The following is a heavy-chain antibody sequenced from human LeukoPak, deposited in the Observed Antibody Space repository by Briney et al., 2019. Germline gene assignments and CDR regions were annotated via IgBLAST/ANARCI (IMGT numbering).Heavy chain of an antibody. V-gene: IGHV3-7*01. J-gene: IGHJ3*02. D-gene: IGHD4-23*01. CDR3: ARDTVVTVAFDI. CDR2: IKQDGSEK. CDR1: GFTFSSYW. Sequence: GGSLRLSWAAAGFTFSSYWMSSVRQAPGKGLEWVDNIKQDGSEKYFVDSVQGRFNISRENAKNSLYLQMNSLRAEDTAGYYCARDTVVTVAFDIWGQGTMVTVSS.